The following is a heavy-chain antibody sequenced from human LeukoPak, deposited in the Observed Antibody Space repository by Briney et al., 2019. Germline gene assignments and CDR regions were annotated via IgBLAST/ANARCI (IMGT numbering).Heavy chain of an antibody. CDR1: GYSFTSYW. CDR2: IFPGDSET. J-gene: IGHJ3*02. CDR3: GRGARAAFDI. D-gene: IGHD1-26*01. Sequence: GESLKISCKGSGYSFTSYWIGWVRQMPGKGLEYMGIIFPGDSETKYNPSFQGQVTISADKSISTAYLQWSSLKASGTAMYYCGRGARAAFDIWGQGTMVTVSS. V-gene: IGHV5-51*01.